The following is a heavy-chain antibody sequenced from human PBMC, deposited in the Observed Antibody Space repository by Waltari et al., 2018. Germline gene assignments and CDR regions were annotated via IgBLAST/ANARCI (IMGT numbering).Heavy chain of an antibody. V-gene: IGHV3-23*01. D-gene: IGHD6-13*01. Sequence: EVQLLESGGGLVQPGGSLRLSCAASGFTFSNYAMTWVRQAPVKGLEWVSGITSSGGSTYYAASVKGRFTISRDSARNTLHLQMNSLRAEDTAIYYCTKWLTAAGTGWFDCWGQGTLVTVSS. CDR2: ITSSGGST. J-gene: IGHJ4*02. CDR1: GFTFSNYA. CDR3: TKWLTAAGTGWFDC.